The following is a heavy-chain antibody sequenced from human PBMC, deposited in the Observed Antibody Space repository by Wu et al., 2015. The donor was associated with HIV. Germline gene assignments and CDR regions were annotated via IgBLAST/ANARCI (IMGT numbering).Heavy chain of an antibody. Sequence: QVQLVQSGAEVKQPGASVKVSCKASGYSFTGYYMHWVRQAPGQGLEWMGWINPDSGDTNYAQKFQGRVTMTRDTSINTAYMELSRLRFDDTAVYYCVRDRASGTEFSGMDVWGQGP. D-gene: IGHD3-10*01. CDR1: GYSFTGYY. CDR2: INPDSGDT. V-gene: IGHV1-2*02. CDR3: VRDRASGTEFSGMDV. J-gene: IGHJ6*02.